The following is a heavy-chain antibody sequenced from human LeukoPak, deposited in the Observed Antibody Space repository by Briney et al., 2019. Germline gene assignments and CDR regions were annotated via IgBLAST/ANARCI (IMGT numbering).Heavy chain of an antibody. CDR3: ARDRVTMVRGVNYYFDY. D-gene: IGHD3-10*01. CDR1: GFTFSSYW. V-gene: IGHV3-7*05. J-gene: IGHJ4*02. Sequence: GGSLRLSCAASGFTFSSYWMSWVRQAPGKGLEWVANIKQDGSEKYYVDSVKGRFTISRDNAKNSLYLQMNSLRAEDTAVYYCARDRVTMVRGVNYYFDYWGQGTLVT. CDR2: IKQDGSEK.